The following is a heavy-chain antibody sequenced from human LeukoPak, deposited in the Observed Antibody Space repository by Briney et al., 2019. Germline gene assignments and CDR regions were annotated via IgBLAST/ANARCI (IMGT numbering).Heavy chain of an antibody. CDR1: GGSFSGYY. V-gene: IGHV4-34*01. Sequence: SETLSLTCAVYGGSFSGYYWSWIRQPPGKGLEWIGEINHSGSTNYNPSLKSRVTISVDTSKNQFSLKLSSVTAADTAVYYCARQRIAAAAPFDYWGQGTLVTVSS. J-gene: IGHJ4*02. CDR3: ARQRIAAAAPFDY. CDR2: INHSGST. D-gene: IGHD6-13*01.